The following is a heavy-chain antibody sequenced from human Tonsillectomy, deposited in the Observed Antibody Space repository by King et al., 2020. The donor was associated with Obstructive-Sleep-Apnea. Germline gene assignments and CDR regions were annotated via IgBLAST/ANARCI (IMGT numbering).Heavy chain of an antibody. J-gene: IGHJ4*02. V-gene: IGHV1-8*01. CDR3: ARGSSRSFDI. CDR2: MNTNSGNS. Sequence: QLVQSGAEVNKPGASVKVSCKASGYTFSSADINWVRQATGQGLEWMGWMNTNSGNSGYVQKFQGRVTMTMDPSISTAYLELRTLRSEDTAVYYCARGSSRSFDIWGQGTLVTVSS. CDR1: GYTFSSAD. D-gene: IGHD2-2*01.